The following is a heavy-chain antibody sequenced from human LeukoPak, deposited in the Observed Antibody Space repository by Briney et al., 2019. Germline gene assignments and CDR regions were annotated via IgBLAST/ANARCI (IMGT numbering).Heavy chain of an antibody. D-gene: IGHD5-18*01. CDR2: ISGSGGST. V-gene: IGHV3-23*01. J-gene: IGHJ4*02. CDR3: AKDLLGNTAIDY. Sequence: GGSLRLPCAASGFTFSSYAMSWVRQAPGKGLEWVSAISGSGGSTYYADSVKGRFTISRDNSKNTLYLQMNSLRAEDTAVYYCAKDLLGNTAIDYWGQGTLVTVSS. CDR1: GFTFSSYA.